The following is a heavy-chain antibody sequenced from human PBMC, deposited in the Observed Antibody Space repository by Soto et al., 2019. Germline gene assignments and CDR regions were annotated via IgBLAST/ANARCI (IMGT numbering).Heavy chain of an antibody. CDR1: GYIFATYW. D-gene: IGHD5-12*01. V-gene: IGHV5-51*01. CDR3: ARSGFSSYGMDV. CDR2: IYPSDSDT. J-gene: IGHJ6*02. Sequence: GESLKISCQASGYIFATYWIGWVRQMPGKGLEWMGIIYPSDSDTRYSPAFQGQVTISADKSISTAYLQLSSLRASDTALYYFARSGFSSYGMDVWGQGTTVTVSS.